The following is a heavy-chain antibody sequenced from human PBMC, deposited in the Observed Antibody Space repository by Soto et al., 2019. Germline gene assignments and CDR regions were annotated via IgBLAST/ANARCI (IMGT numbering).Heavy chain of an antibody. CDR2: IIPIFGTA. J-gene: IGHJ6*02. CDR3: ARGSVVVVPXAMKRDGGNYYYYGMDV. V-gene: IGHV1-69*13. Sequence: SVQVSCKASGGTFSSYAISWVRQAPGQGLEWMGGIIPIFGTANYAQKFQGRVTITADESTSTAYMELSSLRSEDTALYYCARGSVVVVPXAMKRDGGNYYYYGMDVWGQGTTVTVSS. D-gene: IGHD2-2*01. CDR1: GGTFSSYA.